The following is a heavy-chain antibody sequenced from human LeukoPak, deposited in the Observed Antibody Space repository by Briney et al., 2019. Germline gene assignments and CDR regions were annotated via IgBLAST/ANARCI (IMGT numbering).Heavy chain of an antibody. D-gene: IGHD3-22*01. CDR3: ARVWGSSGYSYYFDY. CDR2: IYYSGST. CDR1: GGSISSRSYS. Sequence: NPSETLSLTCTVSGGSISSRSYSWGWIRQPPGKGLEWIGTIYYSGSTYYNLSLKSRVTISEDTSKNQFSLKLSSLTAADTAVYYCARVWGSSGYSYYFDYWGQGTLVTVPS. J-gene: IGHJ4*02. V-gene: IGHV4-39*01.